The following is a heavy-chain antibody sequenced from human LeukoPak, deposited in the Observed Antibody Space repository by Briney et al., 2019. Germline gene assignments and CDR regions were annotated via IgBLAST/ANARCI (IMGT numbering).Heavy chain of an antibody. J-gene: IGHJ5*02. CDR2: IYSDGST. D-gene: IGHD4-17*01. CDR3: AVGRADYGDYQTVGWFDP. V-gene: IGHV4-59*01. Sequence: PSETLSLTCTVSGGSISSYSWTWIRQPPGKGLDWIGEIYSDGSTKYNPSLKGRVTISVDTSKKQFSLKVTSVTAADTAVYYCAVGRADYGDYQTVGWFDPWGQGTLVTVSS. CDR1: GGSISSYS.